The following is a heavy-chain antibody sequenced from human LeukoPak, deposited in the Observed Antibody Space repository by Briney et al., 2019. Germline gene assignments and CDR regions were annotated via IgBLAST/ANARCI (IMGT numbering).Heavy chain of an antibody. V-gene: IGHV4-39*07. Sequence: SETLSLTCTVSGGSISSSGYYWGWIRQPPGKGLEWIGSIYYSGSTYYNPSLKSRVTISVDTSKNQFSLKLSSVTAADTAVYYCARVIASSAPFFDYWGQGTLVTVSS. CDR3: ARVIASSAPFFDY. CDR1: GGSISSSGYY. J-gene: IGHJ4*02. CDR2: IYYSGST. D-gene: IGHD6-6*01.